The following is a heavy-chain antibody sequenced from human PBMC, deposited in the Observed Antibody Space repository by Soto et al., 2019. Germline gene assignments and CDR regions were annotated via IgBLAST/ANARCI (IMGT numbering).Heavy chain of an antibody. CDR1: GFTFSSYA. D-gene: IGHD6-13*01. V-gene: IGHV3-23*01. J-gene: IGHJ6*04. CDR2: IGGSGGST. CDR3: AKEMAAGGHYYYYYGMDV. Sequence: EVQLLESGGGLVQRGGSLRLSCAASGFTFSSYAMSWVRQAPGKGLEWVSAIGGSGGSTYHADSVKGRFTISGDNSKKTLYLEMSRLRAEDTAVYYCAKEMAAGGHYYYYYGMDVWGEGTTVTVSS.